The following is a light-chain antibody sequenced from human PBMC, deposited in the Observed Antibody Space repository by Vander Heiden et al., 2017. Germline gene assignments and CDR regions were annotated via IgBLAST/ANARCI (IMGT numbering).Light chain of an antibody. CDR3: AAWDDSLNGPV. Sequence: QSVLTQPPSASGTPGQGVTISCSGSSSNIGSKPVNWYQQLPGTAPKLLIYSDNQRPSGVTDRFSGSKSGTSASLAISGLQSEDEADYYCAAWDDSLNGPVFGGGTKLTVL. V-gene: IGLV1-44*01. J-gene: IGLJ2*01. CDR1: SSNIGSKP. CDR2: SDN.